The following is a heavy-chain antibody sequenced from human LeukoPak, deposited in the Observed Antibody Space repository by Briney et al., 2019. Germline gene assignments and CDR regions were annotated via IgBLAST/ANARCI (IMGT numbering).Heavy chain of an antibody. CDR3: ARGGYYDKEPFDI. CDR2: IYYSGST. V-gene: IGHV4-59*01. D-gene: IGHD3-22*01. CDR1: GGSISSYY. J-gene: IGHJ3*02. Sequence: SETLSLTCTVSGGSISSYYWSWIRQPPGKGLEWIGYIYYSGSTNYNPSLKSRVTISVDTSKNQFSLKLSSVTAADTAVYYCARGGYYDKEPFDIWGQGTKVTVSS.